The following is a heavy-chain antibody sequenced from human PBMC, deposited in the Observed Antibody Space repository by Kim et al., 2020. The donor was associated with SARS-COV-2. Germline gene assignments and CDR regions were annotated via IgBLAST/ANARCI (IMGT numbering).Heavy chain of an antibody. D-gene: IGHD1-26*01. V-gene: IGHV4-59*01. J-gene: IGHJ3*02. Sequence: SETLSLTCTVSGASISSYYWTWIRQPPGKGLEWIGYIYYSGRTNYNPSLKSRVTISVDPSTHRFSLNLHSVTAADTAVHYCARVGGGGYYPLVAFDIWC. CDR1: GASISSYY. CDR3: ARVGGGGYYPLVAFDI. CDR2: IYYSGRT.